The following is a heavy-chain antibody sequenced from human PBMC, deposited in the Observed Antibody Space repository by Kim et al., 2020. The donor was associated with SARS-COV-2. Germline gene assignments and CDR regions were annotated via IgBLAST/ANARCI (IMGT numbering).Heavy chain of an antibody. D-gene: IGHD3-10*01. CDR1: GGSFSGYY. J-gene: IGHJ6*01. Sequence: SETLSLTCAVYGGSFSGYYWSWIRQPPGKGLEWIGEINHSGSTTYNPSLKSRVTISVDTSKNQFSLKLSSVTAADTAAYYCARTYYYGSGSYRYYYYYG. CDR3: ARTYYYGSGSYRYYYYYG. V-gene: IGHV4-34*01. CDR2: INHSGST.